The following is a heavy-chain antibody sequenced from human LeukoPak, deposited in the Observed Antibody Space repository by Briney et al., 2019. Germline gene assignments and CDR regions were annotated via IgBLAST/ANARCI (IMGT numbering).Heavy chain of an antibody. CDR1: GFTFSIYS. V-gene: IGHV3-21*01. J-gene: IGHJ3*02. CDR3: ARALLVGASPDVFDI. D-gene: IGHD1-26*01. CDR2: ISSSSSYI. Sequence: PGGSLRLSCVASGFTFSIYSMNWVRQAPGKGLEWVSSISSSSSYIYYADSVKGRFTISRDNAKNSLYLQMNSLRAEDTAVYYCARALLVGASPDVFDIWGQGTMVTVSS.